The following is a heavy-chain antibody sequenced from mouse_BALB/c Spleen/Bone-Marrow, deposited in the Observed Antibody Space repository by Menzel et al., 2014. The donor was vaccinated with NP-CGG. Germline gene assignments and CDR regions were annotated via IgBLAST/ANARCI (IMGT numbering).Heavy chain of an antibody. CDR3: ARIYDGYYGGFFDY. CDR1: GYSFTSYW. CDR2: IHPSDSET. Sequence: VQLQESAAELVRPGASVKLSCKASGYSFTSYWMNWVKQRPGQGLEWIGMIHPSDSETRLNQKFKDKATLTVDKSSSTAYMQLSSPTSEDSAVYYCARIYDGYYGGFFDYWGQGTTLTVSS. V-gene: IGHV1-74*04. J-gene: IGHJ2*01. D-gene: IGHD2-3*01.